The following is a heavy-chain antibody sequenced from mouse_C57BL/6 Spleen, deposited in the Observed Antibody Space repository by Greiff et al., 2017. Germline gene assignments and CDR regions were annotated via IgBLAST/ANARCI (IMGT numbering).Heavy chain of an antibody. CDR3: TRSATGSFDY. CDR2: INPYNGGT. V-gene: IGHV1-19*01. Sequence: EVQLQQSGPVLVKPGASVKMSCKASGYTFTDYYMNWVKQSHGKSLEWIGVINPYNGGTSYNQKFKGKATLTVDKSSSTAYMELNSLTSGDSAVXYCTRSATGSFDYWGQGTTLTVSS. D-gene: IGHD4-1*02. CDR1: GYTFTDYY. J-gene: IGHJ2*01.